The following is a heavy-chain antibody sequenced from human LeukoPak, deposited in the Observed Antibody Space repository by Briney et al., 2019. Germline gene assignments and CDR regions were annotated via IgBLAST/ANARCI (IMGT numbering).Heavy chain of an antibody. CDR1: GFTFSGFW. CDR3: AKDSRRAQWLALDY. J-gene: IGHJ4*02. CDR2: INSDGSEG. V-gene: IGHV3-7*03. Sequence: GGSLRLSCAVSGFTFSGFWMSWSRQAPGEGLEWVASINSDGSEGYYADVVKGRFTISRDNAKNSLYLQINSLRAEDTAVYYCAKDSRRAQWLALDYWGQGTLVTVSS. D-gene: IGHD6-19*01.